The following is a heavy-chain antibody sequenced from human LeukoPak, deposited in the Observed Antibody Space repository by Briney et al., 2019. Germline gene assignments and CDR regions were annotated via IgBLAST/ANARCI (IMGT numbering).Heavy chain of an antibody. Sequence: SETLSLTCTVSGGPISSYYWSWIRQPPGKGLEWIGYIYYSGSTNYNPSLKSRLTISVDTSKNQFSLKLTSVTAADTAVYYCARSEDYYDNSGYYPSWGQGTLVTVSS. V-gene: IGHV4-59*01. J-gene: IGHJ5*02. D-gene: IGHD3-22*01. CDR1: GGPISSYY. CDR3: ARSEDYYDNSGYYPS. CDR2: IYYSGST.